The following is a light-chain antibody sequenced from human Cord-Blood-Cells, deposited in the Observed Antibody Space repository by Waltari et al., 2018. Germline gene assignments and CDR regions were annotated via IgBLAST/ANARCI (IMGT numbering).Light chain of an antibody. CDR1: SSDVGSSNL. V-gene: IGLV2-23*02. CDR2: EVS. Sequence: SALTHPATVSGSPGQSITLSCTGTSSDVGSSNLVSWYQQHPGKAPKLMIYEVSKRPSGVSNRFSGSKSGNTASLTISGLQAEDEADYYCCSYAGSSTWVFGGGTKLTVL. CDR3: CSYAGSSTWV. J-gene: IGLJ3*02.